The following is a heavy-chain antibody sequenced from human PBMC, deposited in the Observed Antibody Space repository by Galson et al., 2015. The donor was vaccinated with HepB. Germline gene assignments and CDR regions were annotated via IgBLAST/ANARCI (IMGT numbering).Heavy chain of an antibody. CDR3: TTDKVGSGWYGDAFDI. Sequence: SLRLSCAASGFTFSNAWMSWVRQAPGKGLEWVGRIKSKTDGGTTDYAAPVKGRFTISRDDSKNTLYLQMNSLKTEDTAVYYCTTDKVGSGWYGDAFDIWGQGTMVTVSS. D-gene: IGHD6-19*01. CDR1: GFTFSNAW. V-gene: IGHV3-15*01. J-gene: IGHJ3*02. CDR2: IKSKTDGGTT.